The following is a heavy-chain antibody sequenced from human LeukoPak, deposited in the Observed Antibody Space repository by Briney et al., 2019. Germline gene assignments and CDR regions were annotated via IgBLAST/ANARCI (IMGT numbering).Heavy chain of an antibody. J-gene: IGHJ2*01. CDR1: GFTFSSYA. Sequence: GGSLRLSCAASGFTFSSYAMSWVRQAPGKGLEWVSAISGSGGSTYYADSVKGRFTISRDNSKNALYLQMNSLRDEDTAVYYCARATTPVAAAGTDWFFDLWGRGTLVTVSS. V-gene: IGHV3-23*01. D-gene: IGHD6-13*01. CDR2: ISGSGGST. CDR3: ARATTPVAAAGTDWFFDL.